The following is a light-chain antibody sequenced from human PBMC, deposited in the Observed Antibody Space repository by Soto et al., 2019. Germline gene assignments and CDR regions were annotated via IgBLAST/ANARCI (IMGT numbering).Light chain of an antibody. Sequence: QSALTQPTSASGSPGQSVTISCTGTSSDVGGYNYVSWYQQHPGKAPKLMIYEVSQRPSGVPDRFAGSKSGTTASLTVSGLKAEDEAGYYCSSYAGSNNFVLGGGTKLTVL. CDR3: SSYAGSNNFV. CDR2: EVS. V-gene: IGLV2-8*01. CDR1: SSDVGGYNY. J-gene: IGLJ2*01.